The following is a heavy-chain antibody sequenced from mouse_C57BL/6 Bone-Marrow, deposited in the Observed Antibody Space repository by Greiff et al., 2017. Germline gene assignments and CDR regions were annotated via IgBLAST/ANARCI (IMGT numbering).Heavy chain of an antibody. J-gene: IGHJ4*01. CDR2: IYPGDGDT. Sequence: QVQLQQSGPELVKPGASVKISCKASGYAFSSSWMNWVKQRPGKGLEWIGRIYPGDGDTNYNGKFKGKATLTADKSSSTAYMQLSSLTSEDSAVYFCARYYYAMYYWGQGTSVTVSS. CDR3: ARYYYAMYY. CDR1: GYAFSSSW. V-gene: IGHV1-82*01.